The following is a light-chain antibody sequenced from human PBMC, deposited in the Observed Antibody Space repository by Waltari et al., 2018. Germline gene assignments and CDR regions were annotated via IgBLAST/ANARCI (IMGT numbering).Light chain of an antibody. CDR1: QTVRTTY. J-gene: IGKJ4*01. V-gene: IGKV3-20*01. CDR3: QQYDISPLT. Sequence: EIVLTQSPGTLSLSPGARATIPCRASQTVRTTYLAWYQQKPGQAPTLLIYGASSRATGIPDRFSGSGSGTDFSLTISSLEPEDFAVYYCQQYDISPLTFGGGTKVEIK. CDR2: GAS.